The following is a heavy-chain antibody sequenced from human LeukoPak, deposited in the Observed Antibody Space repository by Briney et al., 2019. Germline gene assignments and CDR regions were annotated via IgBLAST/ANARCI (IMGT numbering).Heavy chain of an antibody. J-gene: IGHJ4*02. Sequence: GGSLRLSCAASGFTFSSYDMHWVRQATGKGLEWVSAIGTAGDTYYPGSVKGRFTISRENAKNSLYLQMNSLRAEDTAVYYCAREDSSARFDDWGQGTLVTVSS. CDR2: IGTAGDT. CDR3: AREDSSARFDD. V-gene: IGHV3-13*01. CDR1: GFTFSSYD. D-gene: IGHD6-25*01.